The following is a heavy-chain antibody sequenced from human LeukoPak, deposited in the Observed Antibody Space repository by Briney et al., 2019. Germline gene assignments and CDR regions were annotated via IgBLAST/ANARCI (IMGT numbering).Heavy chain of an antibody. J-gene: IGHJ4*02. Sequence: GGSLRLSCAAPGFTFTNYWMTWVRQAPGKGPEWEANIRQDGSETNYVDSVRGRFTIARDNTKNSLYLQMTSLRGEDTAVYYCASRAGKPGNTPWCFDYWGQGALVTVSS. V-gene: IGHV3-7*01. CDR2: IRQDGSET. CDR1: GFTFTNYW. CDR3: ASRAGKPGNTPWCFDY. D-gene: IGHD1-7*01.